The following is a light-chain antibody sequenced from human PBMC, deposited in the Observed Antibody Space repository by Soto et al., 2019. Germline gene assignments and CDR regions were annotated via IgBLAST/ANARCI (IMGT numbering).Light chain of an antibody. CDR3: QPSGRSSWK. Sequence: DIDLTQSPATLSLSPGERVTLSCRASQTVHSSFVAWYQQKPGQAPRLLIYGASTRATGVPDRFSGSGAGTHFTLTISSLEPEDFAVYFCQPSGRSSWKFGQGTKVEIK. V-gene: IGKV3-20*01. CDR1: QTVHSSF. J-gene: IGKJ1*01. CDR2: GAS.